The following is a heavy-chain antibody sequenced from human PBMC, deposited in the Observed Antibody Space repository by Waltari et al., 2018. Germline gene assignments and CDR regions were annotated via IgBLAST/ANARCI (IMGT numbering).Heavy chain of an antibody. CDR1: GGPIHPNTYF. V-gene: IGHV4-39*01. CDR3: ASQDAAAIAYWFDP. CDR2: VYYSGST. D-gene: IGHD2-2*02. J-gene: IGHJ5*02. Sequence: QLQASGPRLEMPAETMSLTCTVAGGPIHPNTYFWAWILQPPVKGLECMGSVYYSGSTDYNESLNSRVTISVDTSKNQFSLNLSSVTAADTAVYYCASQDAAAIAYWFDPWGQGTPVTVSS.